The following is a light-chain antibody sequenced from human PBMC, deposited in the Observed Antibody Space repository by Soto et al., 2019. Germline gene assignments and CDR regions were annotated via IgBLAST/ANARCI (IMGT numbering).Light chain of an antibody. J-gene: IGKJ1*01. CDR2: AAS. CDR1: QSISNY. Sequence: DLQMTQSPSSLSASVGDRVTITCRASQSISNYLNWYQQKPGKAPKLLIYAASSMQSGVPSRFSGIGSETDFTLTISSLQPDDSATYYCQQSFSPLWTFGQGTKVEV. V-gene: IGKV1-39*01. CDR3: QQSFSPLWT.